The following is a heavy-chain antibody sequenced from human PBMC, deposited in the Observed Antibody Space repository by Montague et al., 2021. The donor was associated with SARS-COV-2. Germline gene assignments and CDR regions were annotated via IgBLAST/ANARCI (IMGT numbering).Heavy chain of an antibody. D-gene: IGHD2-15*01. J-gene: IGHJ4*02. V-gene: IGHV4-4*07. CDR2: IYSSGGT. CDR3: GRGVVAATPVVDY. CDR1: GDSISSFY. Sequence: SETLSLTCTVSGDSISSFYWNWIRQPAGKGLEWIGCIYSSGGTNYNPSLKSRVTMSVDTSKNQFSLKLNSVTAADTAVYYCGRGVVAATPVVDYWGQGTLVTVSS.